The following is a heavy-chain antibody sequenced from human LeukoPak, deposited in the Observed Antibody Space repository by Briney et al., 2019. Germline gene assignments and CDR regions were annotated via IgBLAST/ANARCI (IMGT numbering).Heavy chain of an antibody. CDR2: INHSGST. D-gene: IGHD3-3*01. Sequence: SETLSLTCAVYGGSFSGYYWSWIRQPPGKGLEWIGEINHSGSTNYNPSLKSRVTISVDTSKSQFSLKLSSVTAADTAVYYCARGGRFLERPIDYWGQGTLVTVSS. V-gene: IGHV4-34*01. CDR3: ARGGRFLERPIDY. CDR1: GGSFSGYY. J-gene: IGHJ4*02.